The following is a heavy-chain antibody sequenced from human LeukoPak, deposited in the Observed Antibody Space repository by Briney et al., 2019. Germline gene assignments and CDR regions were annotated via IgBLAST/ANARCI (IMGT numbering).Heavy chain of an antibody. V-gene: IGHV4-34*01. CDR3: ARSRGAASGYYGMDV. CDR2: INHSGST. CDR1: GGSFSGYY. D-gene: IGHD6-13*01. J-gene: IGHJ6*02. Sequence: SETLSLTCAVYGGSFSGYYWSWIRQPPGKGLEWIGEINHSGSTNYNPSLKSRVTISVDTSKNQSSLKLSSMTAADTAVYYCARSRGAASGYYGMDVWGQGTTVTVSS.